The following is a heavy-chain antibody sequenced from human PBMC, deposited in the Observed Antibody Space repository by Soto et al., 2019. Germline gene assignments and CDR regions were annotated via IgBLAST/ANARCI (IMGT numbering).Heavy chain of an antibody. Sequence: ASVKVSCKASGFTFRDYGFYWVRQAPGQGLEWMGWISAYNGNIKYAQKFQDRVTMTTDTSTSTAYMEVRSLRSDDTAVYYCARSYYYESSGYNAFDIWGQGTMVTVSS. D-gene: IGHD3-22*01. J-gene: IGHJ3*02. CDR2: ISAYNGNI. V-gene: IGHV1-18*01. CDR3: ARSYYYESSGYNAFDI. CDR1: GFTFRDYG.